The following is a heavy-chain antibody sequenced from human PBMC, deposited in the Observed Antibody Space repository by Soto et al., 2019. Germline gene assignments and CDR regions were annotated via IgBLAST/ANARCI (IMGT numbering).Heavy chain of an antibody. Sequence: SETLSLTCTVSGGSISSYYWGWIRQPPGKGLEWIGYIYYRGNTDYNPSLKSRVTISLDTPKNQFSLKLSSVTAADTAVYYCARHPGYYDILTGYTTYYFDYWGQGILVTVSS. CDR2: IYYRGNT. CDR1: GGSISSYY. V-gene: IGHV4-59*08. D-gene: IGHD3-9*01. CDR3: ARHPGYYDILTGYTTYYFDY. J-gene: IGHJ4*02.